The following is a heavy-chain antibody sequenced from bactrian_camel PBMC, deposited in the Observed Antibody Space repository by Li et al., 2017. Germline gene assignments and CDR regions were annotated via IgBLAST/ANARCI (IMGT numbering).Heavy chain of an antibody. CDR1: GFTIRRYC. J-gene: IGHJ4*01. CDR3: AAPTVYGCPAHQSGYTY. D-gene: IGHD3*01. Sequence: HVQLVESGGGSVKVGGSLRLSCEASGFTIRRYCMGWSRQVPGKEREAVAGVASDGSSRYVDSVKGRFTISKDNAKNTLYLQMNTLKPEDTGTYYCAAPTVYGCPAHQSGYTYWGQGTQVTVS. V-gene: IGHV3S9*01. CDR2: VASDGSS.